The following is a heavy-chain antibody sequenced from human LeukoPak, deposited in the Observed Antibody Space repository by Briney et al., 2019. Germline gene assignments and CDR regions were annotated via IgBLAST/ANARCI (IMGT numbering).Heavy chain of an antibody. D-gene: IGHD5-18*01. CDR2: ISSSSSYI. V-gene: IGHV3-21*01. CDR1: GVTLNSVW. J-gene: IGHJ4*02. CDR3: ARSQGYSYGPFDY. Sequence: GGSLRLSCAASGVTLNSVWMSWVRQAPGKGLEGVSSISSSSSYIYYADSVKGRFTISRDNAKNSLYLQMNSLRAEDTAVYYCARSQGYSYGPFDYWGQGTLVTVSS.